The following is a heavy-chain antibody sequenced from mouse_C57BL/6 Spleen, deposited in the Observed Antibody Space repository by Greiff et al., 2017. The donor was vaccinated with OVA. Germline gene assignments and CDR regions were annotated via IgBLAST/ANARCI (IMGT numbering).Heavy chain of an antibody. CDR2: INPNNGGT. V-gene: IGHV1-18*01. Sequence: EVKLQESGPELVKPGASVKIPCKASGYTFTDYNMDWVKQSHGKSLEWIGDINPNNGGTIYNQKFKGKATLTVDKSSSTAYMELRSLTSEDTAVYYCATLYDYDEGAWFAYWGQGTLVTVSA. J-gene: IGHJ3*01. D-gene: IGHD2-4*01. CDR1: GYTFTDYN. CDR3: ATLYDYDEGAWFAY.